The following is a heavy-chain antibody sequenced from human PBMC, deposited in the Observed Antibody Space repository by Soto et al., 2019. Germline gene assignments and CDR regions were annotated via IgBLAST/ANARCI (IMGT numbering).Heavy chain of an antibody. V-gene: IGHV1-18*01. CDR1: GYTFTNSG. D-gene: IGHD6-6*01. CDR3: ARDHGSSGFDY. J-gene: IGHJ4*02. Sequence: ASVKVSCKASGYTFTNSGINWVRQAPGQGLEWMGWISTDNGNTNYAQHLQGRVSMTTDTSTSTAYMDLRSLRSDDTAVYYCARDHGSSGFDYWGQGTLVTVSS. CDR2: ISTDNGNT.